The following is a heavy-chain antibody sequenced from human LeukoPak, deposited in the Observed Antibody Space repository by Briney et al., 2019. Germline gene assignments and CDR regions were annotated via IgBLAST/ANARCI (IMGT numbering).Heavy chain of an antibody. CDR1: GFTFDDYA. D-gene: IGHD2/OR15-2a*01. CDR3: VRDWAPASMQAAPFDC. J-gene: IGHJ4*02. CDR2: ISWNSGSI. Sequence: SLRLSCAASGFTFDDYAMHWVRQAPGKGLEWVSGISWNSGSIGYADSVEGRFTVSRDNAKNTLYLQMNSLRLEDTAVYYCVRDWAPASMQAAPFDCWGQGTLVTVSS. V-gene: IGHV3-9*01.